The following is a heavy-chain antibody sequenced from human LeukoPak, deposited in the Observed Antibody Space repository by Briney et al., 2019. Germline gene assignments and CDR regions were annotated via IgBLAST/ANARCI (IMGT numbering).Heavy chain of an antibody. Sequence: SETLSLTCAVYSGSFSGYYWSWIRQPPGKGLEWIGEINHSGSTNYNPSLKSRVTISVDTSKNQFSLKLSSVTAADTAVYYCARGPYVWLQPKRAEYFQHWGQGTLVTVSS. CDR1: SGSFSGYY. J-gene: IGHJ1*01. CDR3: ARGPYVWLQPKRAEYFQH. V-gene: IGHV4-34*01. D-gene: IGHD3-16*01. CDR2: INHSGST.